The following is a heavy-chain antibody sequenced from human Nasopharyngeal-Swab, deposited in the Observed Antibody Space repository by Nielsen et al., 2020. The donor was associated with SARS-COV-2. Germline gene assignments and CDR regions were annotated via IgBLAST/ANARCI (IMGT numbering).Heavy chain of an antibody. V-gene: IGHV3-33*01. D-gene: IGHD1-1*01. CDR3: ARGVRYNWNPDAFDI. J-gene: IGHJ3*02. Sequence: PGKGLEWVVVIWYDGSNKYYADSVKGRFTISRDNSKNTLYLQMNSLRAEDTAVYYCARGVRYNWNPDAFDIWGQGTMVTVSS. CDR2: IWYDGSNK.